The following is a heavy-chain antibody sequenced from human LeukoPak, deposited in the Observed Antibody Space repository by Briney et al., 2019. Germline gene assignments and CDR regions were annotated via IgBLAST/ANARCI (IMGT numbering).Heavy chain of an antibody. Sequence: GGSLRLSCAASGFTFSSYAMSWVRQAPGKGLEWVSAISGSGGSTYYADSVKGRFTISRDNSKNTLYLQMNSLRAEDTAVYYCAKETLRYSSGWYSYYFDYWGQGTLVTVSS. CDR1: GFTFSSYA. J-gene: IGHJ4*02. D-gene: IGHD6-19*01. CDR2: ISGSGGST. V-gene: IGHV3-23*01. CDR3: AKETLRYSSGWYSYYFDY.